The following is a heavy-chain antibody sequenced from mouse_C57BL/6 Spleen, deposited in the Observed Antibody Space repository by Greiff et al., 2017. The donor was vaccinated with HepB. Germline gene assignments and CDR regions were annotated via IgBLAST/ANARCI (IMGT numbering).Heavy chain of an antibody. D-gene: IGHD3-1*01. CDR3: ARSRSSGGYFDV. CDR2: IHPNSGST. CDR1: GYTFTSYW. J-gene: IGHJ1*03. V-gene: IGHV1-64*01. Sequence: VQLQQPGAELVKPGASVKLSCKASGYTFTSYWMHWVKQRPGQGLEWIGMIHPNSGSTNYNEKFKSKATLTVDKSSSTAYMQLSSLTSEDSAVYYCARSRSSGGYFDVWGTGTTVTVSS.